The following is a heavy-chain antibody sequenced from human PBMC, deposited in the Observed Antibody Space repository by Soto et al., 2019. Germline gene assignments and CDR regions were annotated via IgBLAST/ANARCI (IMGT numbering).Heavy chain of an antibody. V-gene: IGHV3-7*01. CDR3: SRSLDS. CDR1: GFTFSTYW. J-gene: IGHJ4*02. CDR2: INQDGSEK. Sequence: GGSLRLSCAASGFTFSTYWMDWVRQTPGKGLEWVANINQDGSEKNYVDSVKGRFTISRDNAQNTLYLQMNSLTAEDSALYYCSRSLDSWGQGTLVTVSS.